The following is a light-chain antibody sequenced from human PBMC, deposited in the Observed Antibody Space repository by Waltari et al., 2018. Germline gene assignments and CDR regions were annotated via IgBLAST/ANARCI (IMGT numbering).Light chain of an antibody. CDR2: KAS. CDR3: QRYDDYPPP. CDR1: QSISHW. J-gene: IGKJ4*01. V-gene: IGKV1-5*03. Sequence: DIQMTQSHSTLSASVGVRVTITCRASQSISHWLAWYQQKPGKAPKRIISKASSLEKEDPSRFSGSGSGTAFTLTITNLQPDDLATFYCQRYDDYPPPFGGGTKVERK.